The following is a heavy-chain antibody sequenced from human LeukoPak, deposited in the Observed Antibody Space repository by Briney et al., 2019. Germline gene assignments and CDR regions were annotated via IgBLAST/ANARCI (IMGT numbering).Heavy chain of an antibody. CDR2: FDPEDGET. V-gene: IGHV1-24*01. CDR3: ARGGGSIAVDRTAYYYYYMDV. J-gene: IGHJ6*03. D-gene: IGHD6-19*01. Sequence: GASVKVSCKVSGYTLTELSMHWVRQAPGKGLEWMGGFDPEDGETIYAQKFQGRVTITADKSTSTAYMELSSLRSEDTAVYYCARGGGSIAVDRTAYYYYYMDVWGKGTTVTVSS. CDR1: GYTLTELS.